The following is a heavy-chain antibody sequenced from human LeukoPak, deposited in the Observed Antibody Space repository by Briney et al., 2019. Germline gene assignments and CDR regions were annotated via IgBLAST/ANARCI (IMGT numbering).Heavy chain of an antibody. CDR3: AREYSSSSGRAFDI. CDR1: EFTFSSYW. CDR2: IKQDGGQI. D-gene: IGHD6-6*01. J-gene: IGHJ3*02. Sequence: GGSLRLSCAASEFTFSSYWMSWVRQAPGKGLEWVANIKQDGGQIYYLESVKGRFTVSRDNAKNSLYLQMNSLRAEDTAVYCCAREYSSSSGRAFDIWGQGTMVTVSS. V-gene: IGHV3-7*01.